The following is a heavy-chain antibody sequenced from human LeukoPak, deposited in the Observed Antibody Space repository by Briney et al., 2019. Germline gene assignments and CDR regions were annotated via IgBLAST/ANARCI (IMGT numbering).Heavy chain of an antibody. CDR1: GGTFSSYA. J-gene: IGHJ4*02. CDR3: ARSIAAAGIFDY. CDR2: IIPILGIA. V-gene: IGHV1-69*04. Sequence: SVKVSCKASGGTFSSYAISWVRQAPGQGLEWMGRIIPILGIANYAQKFQGRVTITADKSTSTAYMELRSLRSEDTAVYYCARSIAAAGIFDYWGQGTLVTVSS. D-gene: IGHD6-13*01.